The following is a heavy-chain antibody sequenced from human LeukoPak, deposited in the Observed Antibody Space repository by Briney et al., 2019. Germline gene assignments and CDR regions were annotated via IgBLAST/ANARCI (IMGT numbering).Heavy chain of an antibody. J-gene: IGHJ4*02. V-gene: IGHV1-69*02. Sequence: SVKVSCKASGGTFSSYTISWVRQAPGQGLEWMGRIIPILGIANYAQKFQGRVTITADKSTSTAYMELSSLRSEDTAVYYCARGGSYSSGWYRFDYWGKGTLVTVSS. CDR2: IIPILGIA. CDR1: GGTFSSYT. CDR3: ARGGSYSSGWYRFDY. D-gene: IGHD6-19*01.